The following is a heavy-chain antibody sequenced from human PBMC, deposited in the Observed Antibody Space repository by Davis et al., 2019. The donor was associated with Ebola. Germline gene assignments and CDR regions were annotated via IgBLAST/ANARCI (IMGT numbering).Heavy chain of an antibody. V-gene: IGHV1-69*04. CDR3: ARDHAAPATDYGGDY. J-gene: IGHJ4*02. CDR1: GGTFIGYT. Sequence: AASVTVSCKASGGTFIGYTISWVRQAPGQGLEWMGRIIPILGIANYAQKFQGRVTITADKSTSTAYMELSSLRSEDTAVYYCARDHAAPATDYGGDYWGQGTLVTVSS. D-gene: IGHD4/OR15-4a*01. CDR2: IIPILGIA.